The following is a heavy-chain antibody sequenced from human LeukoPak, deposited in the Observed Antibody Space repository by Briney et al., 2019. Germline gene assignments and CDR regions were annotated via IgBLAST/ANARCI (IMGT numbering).Heavy chain of an antibody. CDR2: IYYSGSA. Sequence: SETLSLTCSVSGGSMSSYHRSWIRQPPGKGLEWIGYIYYSGSANYNPSLKSRVSISVDTSKNQFSLKVGSVTAAGTAVYYCARRGTGWYNFDSWGQGTLVTVSS. CDR1: GGSMSSYH. CDR3: ARRGTGWYNFDS. J-gene: IGHJ4*02. V-gene: IGHV4-59*08. D-gene: IGHD6-19*01.